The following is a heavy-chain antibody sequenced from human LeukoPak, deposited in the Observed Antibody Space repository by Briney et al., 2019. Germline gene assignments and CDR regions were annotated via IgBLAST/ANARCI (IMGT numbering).Heavy chain of an antibody. D-gene: IGHD2-2*01. J-gene: IGHJ4*02. CDR1: GGSFSGYY. CDR2: INQSGST. Sequence: PSETLSLTCAVYGGSFSGYYWTWIRLPPGKGLEWIGEINQSGSTNFNPSLKSRVIISIDTSKNQFSLKLSSVTAADTAVYYCARAGYCGSTSCFDPDREYFDYWGQGTLVTVSS. V-gene: IGHV4-34*01. CDR3: ARAGYCGSTSCFDPDREYFDY.